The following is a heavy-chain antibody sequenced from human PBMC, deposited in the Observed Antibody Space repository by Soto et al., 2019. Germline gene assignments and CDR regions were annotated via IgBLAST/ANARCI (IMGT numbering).Heavy chain of an antibody. Sequence: ASVKVSCKASGYTFTSYGISWVRQAPGQGLEWMGWISAYNGNTNYAQKLQGRVTMTTDTSTSTAYMELRSLRSDDTAVYYCARDELFWVVVAALDPWGQGTLVTVSS. D-gene: IGHD2-21*01. CDR2: ISAYNGNT. J-gene: IGHJ5*02. CDR3: ARDELFWVVVAALDP. CDR1: GYTFTSYG. V-gene: IGHV1-18*01.